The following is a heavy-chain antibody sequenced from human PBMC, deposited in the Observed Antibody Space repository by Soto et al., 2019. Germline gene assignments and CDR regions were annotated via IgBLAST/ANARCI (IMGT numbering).Heavy chain of an antibody. CDR2: IIPIFGSA. Sequence: QVQLVQSGAEVKKPGSSVKVSCKASGGTFSRNAFSWVRQAPGQGLEWMGGIIPIFGSANYAQKFQGRVTITADRSTSTAYMEPSSLRSDDTAVYYCARDTIDARRPPYYYYMDVWGQGTTVTVSS. D-gene: IGHD6-6*01. J-gene: IGHJ6*03. CDR1: GGTFSRNA. CDR3: ARDTIDARRPPYYYYMDV. V-gene: IGHV1-69*06.